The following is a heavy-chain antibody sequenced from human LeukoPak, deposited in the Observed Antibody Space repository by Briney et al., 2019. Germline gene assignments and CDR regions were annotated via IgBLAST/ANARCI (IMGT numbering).Heavy chain of an antibody. CDR1: GYTFTSYG. CDR2: ISAYNGNT. V-gene: IGHV1-18*01. J-gene: IGHJ4*02. CDR3: ARDRYDFWSGYRSRADY. D-gene: IGHD3-3*01. Sequence: ASVKVSSKASGYTFTSYGISWVRQAPGQGLEWMGWISAYNGNTNYAQKLQGRVTMTTDTSTSTAYMELRSLRSDDTAVYYCARDRYDFWSGYRSRADYWGQGTLVTVSS.